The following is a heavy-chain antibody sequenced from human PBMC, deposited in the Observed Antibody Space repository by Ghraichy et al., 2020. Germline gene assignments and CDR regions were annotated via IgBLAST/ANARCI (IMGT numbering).Heavy chain of an antibody. CDR1: GFTFSSYA. Sequence: GGSLRLSCAASGFTFSSYAMNWVRQAPGKGLEWVSGITTSGSSTYYTDSVKGRFTISRDNSKNTLHLQMNSLRAEDTAVYYCAKNIIPNHYCYYYMYVWGKGTTVTVS. CDR3: AKNIIPNHYCYYYMYV. CDR2: ITTSGSST. V-gene: IGHV3-23*05. J-gene: IGHJ6*03. D-gene: IGHD1-14*01.